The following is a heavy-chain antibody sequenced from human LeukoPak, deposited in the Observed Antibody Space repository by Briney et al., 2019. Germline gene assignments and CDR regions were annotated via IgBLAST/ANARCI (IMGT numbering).Heavy chain of an antibody. CDR1: GGSISSGGYY. D-gene: IGHD3-22*01. V-gene: IGHV4-39*07. CDR3: ARGQRITMTD. J-gene: IGHJ4*02. CDR2: INHSGST. Sequence: PSETLSLTCTVSGGSISSGGYYWSWIRQHPGKGLEWIGEINHSGSTNYNPSLKSRVAISVDTSRNQFSLRLSSVTAADTAVYYCARGQRITMTDWGQGTLVTVSS.